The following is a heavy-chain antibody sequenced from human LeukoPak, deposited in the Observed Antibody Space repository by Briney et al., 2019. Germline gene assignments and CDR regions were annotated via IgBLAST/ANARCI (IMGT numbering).Heavy chain of an antibody. V-gene: IGHV3-7*01. Sequence: WGSLRLSCAASGFTFSSYWMSWVRQAPGKGLEWVANIKQDGSEKYYVDSVKGRFTISRDNAKNSLYLQMNSLRAEDTAVYYCARGDYYGSGSSFDYWGQGTLVTVSS. CDR1: GFTFSSYW. D-gene: IGHD3-10*01. J-gene: IGHJ4*02. CDR2: IKQDGSEK. CDR3: ARGDYYGSGSSFDY.